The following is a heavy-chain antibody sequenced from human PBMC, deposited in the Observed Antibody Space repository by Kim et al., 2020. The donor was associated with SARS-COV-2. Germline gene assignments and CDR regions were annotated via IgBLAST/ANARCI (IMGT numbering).Heavy chain of an antibody. CDR2: IYPGDSDT. J-gene: IGHJ5*02. CDR1: GYSFTSYW. CDR3: ARRSLGAAVAAPWDWFDP. V-gene: IGHV5-51*01. Sequence: GESLKISCKGSGYSFTSYWIGWVRQMPGKGLEWMGIIYPGDSDTRYSPSFQGQVTISADKSISTAYLQWSSLKASDTAMYYCARRSLGAAVAAPWDWFDPWGQGTLVTVSS. D-gene: IGHD6-19*01.